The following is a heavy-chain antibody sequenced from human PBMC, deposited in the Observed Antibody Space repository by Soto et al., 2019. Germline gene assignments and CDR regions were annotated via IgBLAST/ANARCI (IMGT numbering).Heavy chain of an antibody. J-gene: IGHJ4*02. V-gene: IGHV1-18*01. D-gene: IGHD6-6*01. CDR1: GYAFTTYG. Sequence: QVHLVQSGAEVQKPGASVKVSCQASGYAFTTYGITWVRQAPGQGLEWMGWISAHNGNTNYAQKLQGRVTVTRDTSTSTAYMELRSLRSDDTAVYYCARGRDGDYWGQGALVTVSS. CDR3: ARGRDGDY. CDR2: ISAHNGNT.